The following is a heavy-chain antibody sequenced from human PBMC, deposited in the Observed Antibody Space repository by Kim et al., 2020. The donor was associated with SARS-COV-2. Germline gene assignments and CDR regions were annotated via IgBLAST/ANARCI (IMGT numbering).Heavy chain of an antibody. CDR3: ARVPGNYGSGGDDY. CDR2: IYSGGST. V-gene: IGHV3-53*01. J-gene: IGHJ4*02. D-gene: IGHD3-10*01. CDR1: GFTVSSNY. Sequence: GGSLRLSCAASGFTVSSNYMSWVRQAPGKGLEWVSVIYSGGSTYYADSVKGRFTISRDNSKNTLYLQMNSLRAEDTAVYYCARVPGNYGSGGDDYWGQGTLVTVSS.